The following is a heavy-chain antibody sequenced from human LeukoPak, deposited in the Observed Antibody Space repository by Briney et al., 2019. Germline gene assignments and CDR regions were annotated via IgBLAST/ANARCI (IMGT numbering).Heavy chain of an antibody. CDR1: GFTFDDYA. D-gene: IGHD4-11*01. V-gene: IGHV3-9*01. J-gene: IGHJ4*02. CDR2: ISWNSGSI. CDR3: AKDRGYSNYFDY. Sequence: GGSLRLSCAASGFTFDDYAMHWVRQAPGKGLEWVSGISWNSGSIGYADSVKGQFTISRDNAKNSLYLQMNSLRAEDTALYYCAKDRGYSNYFDYWGQGTLVTVSS.